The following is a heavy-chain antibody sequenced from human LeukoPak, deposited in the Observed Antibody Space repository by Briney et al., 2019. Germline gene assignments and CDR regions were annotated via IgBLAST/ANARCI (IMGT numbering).Heavy chain of an antibody. CDR2: IYTSGST. J-gene: IGHJ6*03. Sequence: SETLSLTCAVSGGSISSSSYYWSWIRQPAGKGLEWIGRIYTSGSTNYNPSLKSRVTISVDTSKNQFSLKLSSVTAADTAVYYCASSSSWYRDYYYYMDVWGKGTTVTVSS. CDR1: GGSISSSSYY. CDR3: ASSSSWYRDYYYYMDV. D-gene: IGHD6-13*01. V-gene: IGHV4-61*02.